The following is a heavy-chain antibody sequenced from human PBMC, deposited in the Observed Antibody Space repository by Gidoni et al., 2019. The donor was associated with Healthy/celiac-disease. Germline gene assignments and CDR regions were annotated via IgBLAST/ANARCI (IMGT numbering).Heavy chain of an antibody. V-gene: IGHV3-23*01. CDR1: GFTFSSHA. J-gene: IGHJ3*02. D-gene: IGHD2-15*01. CDR2: ISGSGGST. CDR3: AKGDEVVAATAVSRAFDI. Sequence: EVQLLESGGGLVQPGGPLRHSCAASGFTFSSHAMSWVRQAPGKGLEWVSAISGSGGSTYYADSVKGRFTISRENSKNTLYLQMNSLRAEDTAVYYCAKGDEVVAATAVSRAFDIWGQGTMVTVSS.